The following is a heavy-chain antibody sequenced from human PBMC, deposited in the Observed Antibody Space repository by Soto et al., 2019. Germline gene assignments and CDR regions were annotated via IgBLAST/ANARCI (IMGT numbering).Heavy chain of an antibody. D-gene: IGHD3-10*01. V-gene: IGHV4-39*01. CDR3: ARLYYYGSGSYYPNFDY. Sequence: QLQLQESGPGLVKPSETLSLTCTVSGGSISSSSYYWGWIRQPPGKGLEWIGSMYYSGSTYYNPSLRSRVTISVHTSKNQFSLKLSSVTAADTAVYYCARLYYYGSGSYYPNFDYWGQGTLVTVSS. CDR2: MYYSGST. CDR1: GGSISSSSYY. J-gene: IGHJ4*02.